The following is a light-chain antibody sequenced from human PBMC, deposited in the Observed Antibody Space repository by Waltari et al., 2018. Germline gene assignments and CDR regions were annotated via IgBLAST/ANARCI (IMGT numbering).Light chain of an antibody. V-gene: IGKV2-30*02. J-gene: IGKJ4*01. CDR3: MQGTHWPLT. Sequence: DVVMTQSPLSLPVTLGQPASIPCRSSQSLLHTDGHPYLNWFQTRPGPSPRRLMYKCSKRDYGVPDRFSGSGSGTDFTLEISRVEAEDVGVYYCMQGTHWPLTFGGGTKVEIK. CDR1: QSLLHTDGHPY. CDR2: KCS.